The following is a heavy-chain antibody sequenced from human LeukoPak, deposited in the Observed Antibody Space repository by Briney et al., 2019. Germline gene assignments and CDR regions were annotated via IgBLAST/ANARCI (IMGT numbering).Heavy chain of an antibody. Sequence: GGALRLSCATPGFTFSSFGIQWVRQAPGKGLEWVGYMSYHGSNKFYADSVKGRFTISRDNSRNTLSLLMSSLRPEDTALYYCVRDKSNSGSYLDFWGQGTLVTVSS. CDR3: VRDKSNSGSYLDF. D-gene: IGHD1-26*01. CDR1: GFTFSSFG. V-gene: IGHV3-30*15. J-gene: IGHJ4*02. CDR2: MSYHGSNK.